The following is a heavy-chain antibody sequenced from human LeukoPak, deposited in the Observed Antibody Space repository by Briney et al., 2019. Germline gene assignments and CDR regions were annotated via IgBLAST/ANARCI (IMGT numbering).Heavy chain of an antibody. D-gene: IGHD5-12*01. CDR2: MNPNSGNT. CDR3: ARGYSGYDSLDY. J-gene: IGHJ4*02. Sequence: ASVKVSCKASGYTFTGYYMHWVRQATGQGLEWMGWMNPNSGNTGYAQKFQGRVTMTRNTSISTAYMELSSLRSEDTAVYYCARGYSGYDSLDYWGQGTLVTVSS. CDR1: GYTFTGYY. V-gene: IGHV1-8*02.